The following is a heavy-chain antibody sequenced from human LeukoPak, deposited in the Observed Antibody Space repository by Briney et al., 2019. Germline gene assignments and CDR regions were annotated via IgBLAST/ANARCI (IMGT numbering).Heavy chain of an antibody. J-gene: IGHJ4*02. CDR3: AKGVSSIPVRGPLDY. V-gene: IGHV3-9*01. CDR2: ISWNSGTI. D-gene: IGHD6-6*01. CDR1: GFTFDNSA. Sequence: PGGSLRLSCAASGFTFDNSAMYWVRQFPGKRLDCISGISWNSGTIDYASSVKGRFTISRDNAENSLYLQMNSLSTEDTAFYYCAKGVSSIPVRGPLDYWGQGALVTVSS.